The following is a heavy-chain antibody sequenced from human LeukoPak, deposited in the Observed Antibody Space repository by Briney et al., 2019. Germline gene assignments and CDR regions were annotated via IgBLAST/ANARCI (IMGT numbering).Heavy chain of an antibody. D-gene: IGHD5-18*01. J-gene: IGHJ4*02. CDR3: AKVRGYSYANEYHFDH. V-gene: IGHV3-23*01. CDR1: GFTFSTYA. Sequence: GGSLRLSCAASGFTFSTYAMSWVRQAPGKGLEWVSAIRGSGDNTYYADSVKGRFTISRDNSKNTLYPQLNSLRAEDTAVFYCAKVRGYSYANEYHFDHWGQGTLVTVSS. CDR2: IRGSGDNT.